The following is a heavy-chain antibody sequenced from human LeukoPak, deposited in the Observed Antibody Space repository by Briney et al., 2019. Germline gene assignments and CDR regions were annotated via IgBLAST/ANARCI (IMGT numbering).Heavy chain of an antibody. V-gene: IGHV6-1*01. J-gene: IGHJ4*02. CDR3: ARVLDGYNLGFDY. CDR2: TYYWSKLYN. CDR1: GDSVSSNSAA. Sequence: SQTLSLTSAISGDSVSSNSAAWNWIRQSPSRGLEWQGRTYYWSKLYNDYVVSVKSRITITPDPSMNQFSLQLNSVTPEDTAVYYCARVLDGYNLGFDYWGQGTLVTVSS. D-gene: IGHD5-24*01.